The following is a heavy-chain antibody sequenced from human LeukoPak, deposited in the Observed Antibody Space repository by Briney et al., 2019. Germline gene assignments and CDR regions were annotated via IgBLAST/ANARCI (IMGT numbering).Heavy chain of an antibody. CDR3: ARDPITIFSTGSYFDY. D-gene: IGHD3-9*01. CDR1: GFTFSSYE. Sequence: PGGSLRLSCAASGFTFSSYEMNWVRQAPGKGLEWVSYISSSGSTIYYADSVKGRFTTSRDNAKNSLYLQMNSLRAEDTAVYYCARDPITIFSTGSYFDYWGQGTLVTVSS. V-gene: IGHV3-48*03. CDR2: ISSSGSTI. J-gene: IGHJ4*02.